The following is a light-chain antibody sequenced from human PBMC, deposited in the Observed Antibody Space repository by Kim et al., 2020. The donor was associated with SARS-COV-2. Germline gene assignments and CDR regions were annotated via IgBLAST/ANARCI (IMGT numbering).Light chain of an antibody. V-gene: IGLV2-23*02. CDR1: SSDVGSYNL. Sequence: GQSITISCTGTSSDVGSYNLVSWYQHHPGKAPRLMIYEVSNRPSGVSNRFSASKSGNTASLTISGLQAEDEADYYCCSYASSSTLVFGGGTQLTVL. CDR2: EVS. CDR3: CSYASSSTLV. J-gene: IGLJ3*02.